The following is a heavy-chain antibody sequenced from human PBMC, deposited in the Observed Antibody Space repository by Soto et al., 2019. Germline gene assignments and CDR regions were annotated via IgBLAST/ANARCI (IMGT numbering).Heavy chain of an antibody. CDR1: GLPFNTYY. V-gene: IGHV3-23*01. D-gene: IGHD5-12*01. J-gene: IGHJ6*02. Sequence: LILSCAASGLPFNTYYLSRVLHPPAPRPVGSSVMSGSGSSSSSAETVKGRFINSRNNPYKTMYMQMKSLRAEDTAVYYCAKMGFHSGTGSYDYTMDVWGQGTTVTVSS. CDR3: AKMGFHSGTGSYDYTMDV. CDR2: MSGSGSSS.